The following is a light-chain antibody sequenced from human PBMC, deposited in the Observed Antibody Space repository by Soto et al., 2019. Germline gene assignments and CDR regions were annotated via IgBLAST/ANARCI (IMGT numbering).Light chain of an antibody. J-gene: IGKJ1*01. V-gene: IGKV1-5*03. CDR2: KAS. CDR1: QSISSW. Sequence: DIQMTQSPSTLSASVGDRVTITCRASQSISSWLAWYQQKAGKAPKLLIYKASSLESGVPSRFSGSGSGTEFTLTISSLQPDDFATYYCQQYSSYWTFGQGTKVETK. CDR3: QQYSSYWT.